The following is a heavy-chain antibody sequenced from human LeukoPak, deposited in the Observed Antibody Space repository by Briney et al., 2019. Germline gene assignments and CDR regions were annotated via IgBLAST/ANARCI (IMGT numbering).Heavy chain of an antibody. D-gene: IGHD6-25*01. CDR2: IYHSGST. CDR3: ARDSASPDL. V-gene: IGHV4-38-2*02. J-gene: IGHJ2*01. CDR1: GYSISSGYY. Sequence: SETLSLTXTVSGYSISSGYYWGWIRQPPGKRLEWIGSIYHSGSTYYNPSLKSRVTISVDTSKNQFSLKLSSVTAADTAVYYCARDSASPDLWGRGTLVTVSS.